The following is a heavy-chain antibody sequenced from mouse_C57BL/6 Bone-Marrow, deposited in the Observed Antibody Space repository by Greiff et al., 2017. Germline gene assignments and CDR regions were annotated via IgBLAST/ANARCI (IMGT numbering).Heavy chain of an antibody. CDR3: ARRREGAYFSFAY. D-gene: IGHD6-2*01. J-gene: IGHJ3*01. CDR2: IHPNSGST. Sequence: VQLQQPGAELVKPGASVKLSCKASGYTFTSYWMHWVKQRPGQGLEWIGMIHPNSGSTNNNEKLKSKATLTVDKSSSTAYMQLSSLTSEDSAVYYCARRREGAYFSFAYWGQGTLVTVSA. V-gene: IGHV1-64*01. CDR1: GYTFTSYW.